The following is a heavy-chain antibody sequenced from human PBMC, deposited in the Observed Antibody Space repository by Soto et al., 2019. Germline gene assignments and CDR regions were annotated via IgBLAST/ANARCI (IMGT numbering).Heavy chain of an antibody. Sequence: PVGSLRLSCASSVFTFDDYTMHCVRQSPGKGLEWVSLISWDGGSTYYEDSVKGRFTISRDNSKNSLYLQLNSLRPEDTALYYCAKDISNCAAAHIYQYLGMGVWGQGTTVTVSS. CDR1: VFTFDDYT. CDR3: AKDISNCAAAHIYQYLGMGV. D-gene: IGHD6-13*01. J-gene: IGHJ6*02. V-gene: IGHV3-43*01. CDR2: ISWDGGST.